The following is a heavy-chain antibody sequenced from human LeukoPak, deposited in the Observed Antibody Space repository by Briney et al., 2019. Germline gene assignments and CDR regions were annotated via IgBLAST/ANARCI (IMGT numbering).Heavy chain of an antibody. CDR1: GFTFSSYS. CDR3: AREGHGYGDYVRVPIDY. V-gene: IGHV3-48*04. CDR2: ISSSGSTI. Sequence: GGSLRLSCAASGFTFSSYSMNWVRQAPGKGLEWVSYISSSGSTIYYADSVKGRFTISRDNAKNSLYLQMNSLRAEDTAVYYCAREGHGYGDYVRVPIDYWGQGTLVTVSS. J-gene: IGHJ4*02. D-gene: IGHD4-17*01.